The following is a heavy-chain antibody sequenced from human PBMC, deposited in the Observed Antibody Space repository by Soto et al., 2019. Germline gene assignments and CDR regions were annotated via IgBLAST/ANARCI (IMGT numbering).Heavy chain of an antibody. CDR2: TYYRSKWYN. J-gene: IGHJ3*02. D-gene: IGHD3-10*01. CDR1: GDSVSSNSAA. V-gene: IGHV6-1*01. Sequence: SQTLSLTCAISGDSVSSNSAAWNWIRQSPSRGLEWLGRTYYRSKWYNDYAVSVKSRITINPETSKKLFSLQLNSVTPEDSAVYYWARDVMVEEAFDIWGQGTMVTVSS. CDR3: ARDVMVEEAFDI.